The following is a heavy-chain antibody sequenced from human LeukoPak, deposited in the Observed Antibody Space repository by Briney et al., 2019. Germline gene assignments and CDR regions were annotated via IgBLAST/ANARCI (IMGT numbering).Heavy chain of an antibody. V-gene: IGHV5-51*01. J-gene: IGHJ4*02. CDR2: IYPRDSDT. CDR3: ARHEQAGFDY. CDR1: GYKFTNYW. D-gene: IGHD6-13*01. Sequence: GESLKISCKGSGYKFTNYWIAWVRQMPGQGLEWLGIIYPRDSDTRYSPSFQGQVTISVDTSIDTAYLQWSSVRASDTAMYYCARHEQAGFDYWGQGTLVTVSS.